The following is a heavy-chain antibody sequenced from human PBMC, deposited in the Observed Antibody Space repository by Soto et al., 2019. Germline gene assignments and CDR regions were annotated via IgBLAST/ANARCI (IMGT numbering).Heavy chain of an antibody. V-gene: IGHV4-39*01. CDR3: ARLPVVVIALGYFDP. J-gene: IGHJ5*02. D-gene: IGHD2-21*01. Sequence: PSETLSHTCTVSGDSISSSYYWGWVRQTPGKGLECIGAVYYTGFTYYNPSLKSRLTISLDTSKNQFSLRLSSVTAADTAIYYCARLPVVVIALGYFDPWGPGTLVTVSS. CDR2: VYYTGFT. CDR1: GDSISSSYY.